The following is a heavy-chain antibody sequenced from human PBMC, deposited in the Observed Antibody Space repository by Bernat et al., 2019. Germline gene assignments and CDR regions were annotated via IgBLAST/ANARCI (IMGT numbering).Heavy chain of an antibody. J-gene: IGHJ3*01. CDR3: AREPSTSNFGVVTHAALDL. V-gene: IGHV4-31*11. CDR1: GGSISSDDYY. Sequence: QVQLQESGPGLVKPSQTLSLTCAVSGGSISSDDYYWTWVRQHPGKGLVWIGYIHYRGSTYNNPSLGSRVSISVDTSQNQFSLILTSVTAAETDVYYCAREPSTSNFGVVTHAALDLWGKGIMVTVSS. CDR2: IHYRGST. D-gene: IGHD3-3*01.